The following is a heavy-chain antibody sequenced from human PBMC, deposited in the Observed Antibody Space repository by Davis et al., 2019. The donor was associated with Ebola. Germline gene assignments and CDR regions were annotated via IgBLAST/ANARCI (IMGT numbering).Heavy chain of an antibody. Sequence: GESLKISCAASGFTFSSYDMYWVRQATGKGLEWGSGINTAGDTYYVGSVKGRFTISREDAQKSVYLQMDSLRAGDTAVYYCARGYYGMDVWGQGTTVTVSS. CDR1: GFTFSSYD. V-gene: IGHV3-13*01. CDR2: INTAGDT. CDR3: ARGYYGMDV. J-gene: IGHJ6*02.